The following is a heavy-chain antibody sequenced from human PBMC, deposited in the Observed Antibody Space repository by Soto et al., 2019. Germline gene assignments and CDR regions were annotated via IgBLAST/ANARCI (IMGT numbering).Heavy chain of an antibody. CDR2: ITVNSGNT. CDR3: GRGLGGGWYYFDY. D-gene: IGHD6-19*01. Sequence: QGQLVQSGVEVKKPGASVKVSCKASGYTFISYGIGWVRQAPGQGLEWMGWITVNSGNTNYPQKFQGRVIMTTDTSTSTAYMELRSLTSDDTAVYYCGRGLGGGWYYFDYWGPGTLVTVSS. CDR1: GYTFISYG. J-gene: IGHJ4*02. V-gene: IGHV1-18*01.